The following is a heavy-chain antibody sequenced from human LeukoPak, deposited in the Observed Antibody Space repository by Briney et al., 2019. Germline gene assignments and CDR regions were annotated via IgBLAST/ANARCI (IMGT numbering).Heavy chain of an antibody. CDR2: ISSGSTYI. D-gene: IGHD6-6*01. CDR1: GFTFSSYW. J-gene: IGHJ4*02. V-gene: IGHV3-21*01. Sequence: GGSLRLSCAASGFTFSSYWMSWVRQAPGKGLEWVSSISSGSTYIYYADSVKGRFSISRDNAKNSLYLQMDSLRAEDTAVYYCARANNEYNSFLDAYYFDFWGQGTLVTVSS. CDR3: ARANNEYNSFLDAYYFDF.